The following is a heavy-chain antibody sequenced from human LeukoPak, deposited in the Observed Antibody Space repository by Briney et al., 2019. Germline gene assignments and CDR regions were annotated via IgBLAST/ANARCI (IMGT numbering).Heavy chain of an antibody. V-gene: IGHV4-39*07. D-gene: IGHD6-13*01. CDR1: GGSISSSSYY. CDR2: IYYSGST. Sequence: SETLSLTCTVSGGSISSSSYYWGWIRQPPGKGLERIGSIYYSGSTYYNPSLKSQVTISVDTSKNQFSLKLSSVTAADTAVYYCARGRAAAGYFDDWGQGTLVTVSS. J-gene: IGHJ4*02. CDR3: ARGRAAAGYFDD.